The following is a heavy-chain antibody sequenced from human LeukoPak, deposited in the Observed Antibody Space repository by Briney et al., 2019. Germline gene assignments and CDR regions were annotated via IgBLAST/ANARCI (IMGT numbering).Heavy chain of an antibody. Sequence: GGSPRLSCAASGFTFSNYWMIWVRQAPGQGLEWVAVIWYDGSNKYYGDSVKGRFTISRDNSKNTLYLQMNSLRAEDTAVYYCARDLLKYCSGDCYNWIDHWGQETLVTVSS. D-gene: IGHD2-21*02. CDR2: IWYDGSNK. J-gene: IGHJ4*02. CDR1: GFTFSNYW. CDR3: ARDLLKYCSGDCYNWIDH. V-gene: IGHV3-33*08.